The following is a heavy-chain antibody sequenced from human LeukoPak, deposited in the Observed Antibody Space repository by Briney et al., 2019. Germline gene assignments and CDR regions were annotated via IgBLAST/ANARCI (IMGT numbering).Heavy chain of an antibody. V-gene: IGHV3-21*01. CDR3: ARDRGGTGWFTFDY. CDR2: ISTSGSYM. J-gene: IGHJ4*02. Sequence: PGWSLRLSCVASGFTFSAYSLNWVRQAPGRGLEWVSSISTSGSYMYYADSLKGRFTISRDNAKDTLFLEMSSLRAKDTAMYYCARDRGGTGWFTFDYWGQGTLVTVSS. CDR1: GFTFSAYS. D-gene: IGHD6-19*01.